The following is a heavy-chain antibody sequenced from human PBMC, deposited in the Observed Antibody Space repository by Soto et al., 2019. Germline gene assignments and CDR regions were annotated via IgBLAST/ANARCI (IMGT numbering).Heavy chain of an antibody. V-gene: IGHV4-61*01. CDR3: AREGPGGNSPEYFQH. CDR1: GASVSSGISY. D-gene: IGHD2-21*02. Sequence: QVQLQESGPGLVKPSETLSLTCTVSGASVSSGISYWSWIRQAPGKGLEWIGAIHYSGRTQYNPSLDSRVTISVDTSKNQFSLKLSSVTAADTAVYYCAREGPGGNSPEYFQHWGQGTLVTVCS. CDR2: IHYSGRT. J-gene: IGHJ1*01.